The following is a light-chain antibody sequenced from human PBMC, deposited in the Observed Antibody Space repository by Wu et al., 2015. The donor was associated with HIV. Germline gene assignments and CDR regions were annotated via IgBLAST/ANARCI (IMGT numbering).Light chain of an antibody. V-gene: IGKV3-20*01. CDR3: QQYGSSPRT. J-gene: IGKJ1*01. Sequence: EIVLTQSPGTLSLSPGERATLSCRASQSVSSSYLAWYQQKPGQAPRLLIYSTSSRAIGIPDRFSGSGSGTDFTLTINRLGPEDFAVYYCQQYGSSPRTFGHGDQGGIQT. CDR2: STS. CDR1: QSVSSSY.